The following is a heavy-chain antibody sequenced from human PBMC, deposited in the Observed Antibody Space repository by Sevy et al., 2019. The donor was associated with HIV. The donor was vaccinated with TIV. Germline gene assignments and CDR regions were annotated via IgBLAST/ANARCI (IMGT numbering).Heavy chain of an antibody. CDR1: GFTFSNAW. Sequence: GGSLRLSCVASGFTFSNAWMNWVRQAPGKGLEWVGRIQSTTDGGRIDYAAPVKGRFTISRDDSKNTLYLQMNSLKTEDTAVYYCTTDPIILLLVTDGVPVWGPGTTVTVSS. CDR2: IQSTTDGGRI. D-gene: IGHD2-8*02. V-gene: IGHV3-15*01. J-gene: IGHJ6*02. CDR3: TTDPIILLLVTDGVPV.